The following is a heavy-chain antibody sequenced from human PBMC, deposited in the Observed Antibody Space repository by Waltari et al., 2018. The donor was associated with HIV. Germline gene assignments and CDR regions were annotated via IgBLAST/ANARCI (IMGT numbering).Heavy chain of an antibody. Sequence: QVQLLQSGAEVKKPGASVKVYCKASGYTFTPSFIHWVRPAPGQGLEWMGWVYPNTGDTNYAQNFQGRVTMTRDASIRTVSMELSSLRSDDMAVYYCARQMTFYDASDIWGQGTVVTVSA. CDR3: ARQMTFYDASDI. CDR2: VYPNTGDT. J-gene: IGHJ3*02. V-gene: IGHV1-2*02. CDR1: GYTFTPSF.